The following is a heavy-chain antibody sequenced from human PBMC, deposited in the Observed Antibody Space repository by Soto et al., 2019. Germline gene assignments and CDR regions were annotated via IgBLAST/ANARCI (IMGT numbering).Heavy chain of an antibody. CDR2: IVPMFGTS. D-gene: IGHD2-15*01. CDR3: ASDIVVVIKVPDDYYYGMDV. CDR1: GGIFSSHA. J-gene: IGHJ6*02. V-gene: IGHV1-69*06. Sequence: SVKVPCKTSGGIFSSHAFTWVRQAPGQGLEWMGGIVPMFGTSNYEQHFQGRVTVTADKSTSTVYMELSSLRSEDTGVYYCASDIVVVIKVPDDYYYGMDVWGQGTTVTVSS.